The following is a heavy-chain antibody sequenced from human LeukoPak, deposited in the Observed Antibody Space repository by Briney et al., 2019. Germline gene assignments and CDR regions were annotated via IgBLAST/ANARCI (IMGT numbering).Heavy chain of an antibody. CDR1: GGSISSYY. CDR3: ARRKLYYGYGSGWYDY. D-gene: IGHD6-19*01. J-gene: IGHJ4*02. Sequence: SETLSLTCTVSGGSISSYYWSWIRQPPGKGLEWIGYIYYSGSTNYNPSLKSRVTISVDTSKNQFSLKLSSVTAADTAVYYCARRKLYYGYGSGWYDYWGQGTLVTVSS. V-gene: IGHV4-59*08. CDR2: IYYSGST.